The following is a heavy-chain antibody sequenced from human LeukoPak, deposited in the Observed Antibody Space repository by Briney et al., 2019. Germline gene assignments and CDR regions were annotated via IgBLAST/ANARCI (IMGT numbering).Heavy chain of an antibody. CDR2: INSDGSST. D-gene: IGHD1-7*01. CDR1: GSPFSSSW. Sequence: GGSLILFCAGKGSPFSSSWTHWVRQESGQGLVSVSRINSDGSSTSYADSVKGRFTISRDNAKNTLYLQMNSLRAEDTAVYYCATGITGTFGNRDYWGQGTLVTVSS. CDR3: ATGITGTFGNRDY. V-gene: IGHV3-74*01. J-gene: IGHJ4*02.